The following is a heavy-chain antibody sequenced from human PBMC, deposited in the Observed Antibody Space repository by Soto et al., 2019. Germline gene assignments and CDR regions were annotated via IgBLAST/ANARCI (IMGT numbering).Heavy chain of an antibody. J-gene: IGHJ5*02. CDR3: ARAGCSGGSCYMGWFAP. D-gene: IGHD2-15*01. Sequence: SETLSLTCTVSGGSISSGGYYWSWIRQHPGKGLEWIGYIYYSGSTYYNPSLKSRVTISVDTSKNQFSLKLSSVTAADTAVYYCARAGCSGGSCYMGWFAPWGQGTLVTVSS. CDR1: GGSISSGGYY. CDR2: IYYSGST. V-gene: IGHV4-31*03.